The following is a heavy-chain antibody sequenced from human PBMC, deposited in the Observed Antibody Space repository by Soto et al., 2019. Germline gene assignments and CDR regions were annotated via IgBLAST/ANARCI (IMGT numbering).Heavy chain of an antibody. Sequence: ASVKVSCKASGYTFTSYAMHWVRQSPGQRLEWMGWINAGNGNTKYSQKFQGRVTITRDTSASTAYMELSSLRSEDTAVYYCANALGLYYFDYWGQGTLVTVSS. CDR3: ANALGLYYFDY. CDR2: INAGNGNT. V-gene: IGHV1-3*01. J-gene: IGHJ4*02. CDR1: GYTFTSYA. D-gene: IGHD3-16*01.